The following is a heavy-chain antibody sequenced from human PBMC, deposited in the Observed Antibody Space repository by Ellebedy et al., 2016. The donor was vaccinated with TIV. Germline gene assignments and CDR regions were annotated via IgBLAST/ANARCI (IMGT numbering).Heavy chain of an antibody. CDR2: ISGSGGST. D-gene: IGHD6-6*01. CDR1: GFTFSSYA. V-gene: IGHV3-23*01. CDR3: ANPYSSSPNDY. Sequence: GESLKISXAASGFTFSSYAMSWVRQAPGKGLEWVSAISGSGGSTYYADSVKGRFTISRDNSKNTLYLQMNSLRAEDTAVYYCANPYSSSPNDYWGQGTLVTVSS. J-gene: IGHJ4*02.